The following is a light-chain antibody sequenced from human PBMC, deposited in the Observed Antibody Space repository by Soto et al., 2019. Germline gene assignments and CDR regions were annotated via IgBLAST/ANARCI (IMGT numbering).Light chain of an antibody. CDR1: QSVSHTY. Sequence: EIVLTQSPGTLSLSPGERATLSCRASQSVSHTYLAWYQHKPGRAPRLLIHGASSRATSIPDRFSGSGSGTDFTLTISRLEPEDFAVYYCQQYGSSPFTFGQGTKLEIK. V-gene: IGKV3-20*01. J-gene: IGKJ2*01. CDR2: GAS. CDR3: QQYGSSPFT.